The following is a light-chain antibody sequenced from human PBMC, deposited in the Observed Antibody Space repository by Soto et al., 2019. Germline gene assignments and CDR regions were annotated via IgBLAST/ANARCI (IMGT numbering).Light chain of an antibody. J-gene: IGKJ2*01. CDR3: QQYNSYPYT. Sequence: DIQMTQSPSTLSASVGERVTITCRASQSISSWLAWYQQKPGKAPKLLIYDVSSLESGVPSRFSGSGSGTEFTLTISSLQPDDFATYYCQQYNSYPYTFGQGTKLEIK. CDR2: DVS. CDR1: QSISSW. V-gene: IGKV1-5*01.